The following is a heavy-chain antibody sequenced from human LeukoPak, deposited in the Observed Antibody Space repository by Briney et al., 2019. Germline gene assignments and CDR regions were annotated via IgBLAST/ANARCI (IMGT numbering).Heavy chain of an antibody. Sequence: ASVKVSCKASGYTFTSYGISWVRQAPGQGLEWMGWISAYNGNTNYALKLQGRVTMTTDTSTTTAYMELRSLRSEDTAVYYCAKDGYNSNALDYWGQGTLVTVSS. J-gene: IGHJ4*02. CDR1: GYTFTSYG. CDR3: AKDGYNSNALDY. CDR2: ISAYNGNT. V-gene: IGHV1-18*01. D-gene: IGHD5-24*01.